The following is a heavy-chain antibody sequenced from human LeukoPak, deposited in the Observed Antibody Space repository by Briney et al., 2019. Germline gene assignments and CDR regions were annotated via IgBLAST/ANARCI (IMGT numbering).Heavy chain of an antibody. Sequence: SETLSLTCTVSGGSISSGGYYWSWIRQHPGKGLEWTGYIYYSGSTYYNPSLKSRVTISVDTSKNQFSLKLSSVTAADTAVYYCARITGGYSYGYFDYWGQGTLVTVSS. D-gene: IGHD5-18*01. V-gene: IGHV4-31*03. CDR3: ARITGGYSYGYFDY. CDR2: IYYSGST. CDR1: GGSISSGGYY. J-gene: IGHJ4*02.